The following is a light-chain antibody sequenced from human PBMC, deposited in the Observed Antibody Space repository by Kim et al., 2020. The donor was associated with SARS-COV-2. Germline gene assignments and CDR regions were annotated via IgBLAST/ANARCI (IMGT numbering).Light chain of an antibody. J-gene: IGLJ2*01. V-gene: IGLV2-14*03. Sequence: QSVLTQPASVSGSPGQSITISCTGGNSDIGKYNTVAWHQQHPGKTPKLILFHVSSRPSWISNRFSGSKSGNTASLTISGLQPDDEADYYCSSYISSTSLVFGGGTKVTVL. CDR1: NSDIGKYNT. CDR3: SSYISSTSLV. CDR2: HVS.